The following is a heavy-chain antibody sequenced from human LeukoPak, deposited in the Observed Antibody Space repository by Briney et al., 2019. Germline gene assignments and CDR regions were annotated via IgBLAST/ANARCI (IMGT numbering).Heavy chain of an antibody. CDR1: GGSISSGNFY. V-gene: IGHV4-39*07. Sequence: SETLSLTCTVSGGSISSGNFYWGWIRQPPGKGLEWIGSIFYTGSTYYNPSLKSRVTISVDTSKNQFSLKLSSVTAADTAVYYCARDRGYCSGGSCEGAVDYWGQGTLVTVSS. CDR3: ARDRGYCSGGSCEGAVDY. J-gene: IGHJ4*02. CDR2: IFYTGST. D-gene: IGHD2-15*01.